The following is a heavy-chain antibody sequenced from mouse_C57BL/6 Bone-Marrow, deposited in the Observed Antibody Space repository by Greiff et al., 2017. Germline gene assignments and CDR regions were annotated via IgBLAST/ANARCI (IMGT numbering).Heavy chain of an antibody. V-gene: IGHV14-4*01. D-gene: IGHD1-1*01. Sequence: EVQLQQSGAELVRPGASVKLSCTASGFNIKDDYMHWVKQRPEQGLEWIGWIDPENGDTEYASKFQGKATITADTASNTAYLQLSSLTSEDTAVYYCTTELRYAMDYWGQGTSVTVSS. CDR3: TTELRYAMDY. J-gene: IGHJ4*01. CDR1: GFNIKDDY. CDR2: IDPENGDT.